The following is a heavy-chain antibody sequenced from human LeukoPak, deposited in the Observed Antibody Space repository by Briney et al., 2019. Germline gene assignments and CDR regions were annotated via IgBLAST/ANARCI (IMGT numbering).Heavy chain of an antibody. D-gene: IGHD3-3*01. CDR3: ARGLFAGIDY. J-gene: IGHJ4*02. CDR2: INHSGST. CDR1: GGSFSGYY. Sequence: PSETLSLTCAVYGGSFSGYYWSWIRQPPGKGLEWIGEINHSGSTNYNPSLKSRVTISVDTSKNQFSLKLSFVTAADTAVYYCARGLFAGIDYWGQGTLVTVSS. V-gene: IGHV4-34*01.